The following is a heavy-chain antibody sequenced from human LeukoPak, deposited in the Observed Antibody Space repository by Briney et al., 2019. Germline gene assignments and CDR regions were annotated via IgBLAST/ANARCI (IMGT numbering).Heavy chain of an antibody. CDR2: MYYGGSP. D-gene: IGHD5-12*01. CDR3: GRLYTGYSNDY. Sequence: PSETLSLTCAVSGDSFSNYYWGWIRQPPGKEPEWIGHMYYGGSPNYNPSLKSRVAMSIDTSKEQFSLKLSFVTAADTAVYYCGRLYTGYSNDYWGQGTLVIVSS. CDR1: GDSFSNYY. V-gene: IGHV4-59*01. J-gene: IGHJ4*02.